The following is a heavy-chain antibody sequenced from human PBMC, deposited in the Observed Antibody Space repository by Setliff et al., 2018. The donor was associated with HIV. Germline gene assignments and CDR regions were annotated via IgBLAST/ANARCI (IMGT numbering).Heavy chain of an antibody. CDR2: ISWDGGST. CDR3: SKGHPDGDPYYFDY. J-gene: IGHJ4*02. D-gene: IGHD2-21*02. V-gene: IGHV3-43D*04. Sequence: LRLSCAASGFTFDDYAMHWVRQAPGKGLEWVSLISWDGGSTYYADSVKGRFTISRDNSKNSLYLQMNSLRTEDTALYYCSKGHPDGDPYYFDYWGQGTLVTVSS. CDR1: GFTFDDYA.